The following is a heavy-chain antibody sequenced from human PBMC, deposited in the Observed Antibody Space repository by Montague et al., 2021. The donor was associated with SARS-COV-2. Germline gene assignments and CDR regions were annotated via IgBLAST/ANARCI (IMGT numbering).Heavy chain of an antibody. J-gene: IGHJ4*02. CDR1: GDSISNFLYY. D-gene: IGHD1-1*01. CDR2: IYYRGST. V-gene: IGHV4-39*02. CDR3: ATDAWATGTGFFDN. Sequence: SETLSLTCTVSGDSISNFLYYWGWLRQPPGKGLEWIGSIYYRGSTYYRPSLKSRLTISVDTSKNQFSLRLSSVTAADTAVYYCATDAWATGTGFFDNWGPGTLATVSS.